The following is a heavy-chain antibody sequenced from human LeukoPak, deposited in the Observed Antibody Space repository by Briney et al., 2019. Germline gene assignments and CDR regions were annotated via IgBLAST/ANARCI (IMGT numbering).Heavy chain of an antibody. CDR1: GGSISSYY. D-gene: IGHD2-2*01. Sequence: SETLSLTCTVSGGSISSYYWSWIQQPPGKGLEWIGYIYTSGSTNYNPSLKSRVTISVDTSKNQFSLKLSSVTAADTAVYYCVGSSTSYYYMDVWGKGTAVTVSS. CDR2: IYTSGST. V-gene: IGHV4-4*09. CDR3: VGSSTSYYYMDV. J-gene: IGHJ6*03.